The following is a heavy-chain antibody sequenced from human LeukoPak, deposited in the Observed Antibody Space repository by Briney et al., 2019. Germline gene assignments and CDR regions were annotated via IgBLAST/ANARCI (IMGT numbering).Heavy chain of an antibody. J-gene: IGHJ4*02. CDR3: ARGLAVAGTPDYFDY. CDR2: INHSGST. D-gene: IGHD6-19*01. Sequence: SETLSLTCTVSGGSISSYYWSWIRQPPGKGLEWIGEINHSGSTNYNPSLKSRVTISVDTSKNQFSLKLSSVTAADTAVYYCARGLAVAGTPDYFDYWGQGTLVTVSS. V-gene: IGHV4-34*01. CDR1: GGSISSYY.